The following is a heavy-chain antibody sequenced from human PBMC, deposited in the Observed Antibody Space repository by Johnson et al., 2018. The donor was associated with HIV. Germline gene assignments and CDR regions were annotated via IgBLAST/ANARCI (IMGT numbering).Heavy chain of an antibody. Sequence: VQLVESGGGLIQPGGSLRLSCAASGFTVSSNYMSWVRQAPGKGLEWVSGISWNSGSIGYADSVKGRFTISRDNAKNSLDLQMNSLRAEDTALYYCASCESDSSGSFSGGFDIWGQGTMVTVSS. D-gene: IGHD3-22*01. J-gene: IGHJ3*02. CDR1: GFTVSSNY. V-gene: IGHV3-9*01. CDR2: ISWNSGSI. CDR3: ASCESDSSGSFSGGFDI.